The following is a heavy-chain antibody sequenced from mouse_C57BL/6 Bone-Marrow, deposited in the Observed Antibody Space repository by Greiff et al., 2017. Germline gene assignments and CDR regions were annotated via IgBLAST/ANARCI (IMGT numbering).Heavy chain of an antibody. J-gene: IGHJ3*01. V-gene: IGHV1-19*01. Sequence: VQLKESGPVLVKPGASVKMSCKASGYTFTDYYMNWVKQSNGKSLEWIGVINPYNGGTSYNPKFKGKATLTVDKSSSTAYMELNSLASEDSAVYYCARRWVPFAYWGQGTLVTVSA. CDR3: ARRWVPFAY. D-gene: IGHD2-3*01. CDR1: GYTFTDYY. CDR2: INPYNGGT.